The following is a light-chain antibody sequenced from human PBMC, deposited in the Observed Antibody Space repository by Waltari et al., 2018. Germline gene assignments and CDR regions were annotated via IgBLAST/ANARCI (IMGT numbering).Light chain of an antibody. Sequence: DVQMTQSPSSLSASVGDRVTITCQASQDINNYLNWYQQKPGRAPNLLIYHKSNLQTGVPSRFSGSRSGTDYTFTISNLQPEDVATYYCQQYDDLFTFGPGTKVDLK. V-gene: IGKV1-33*01. J-gene: IGKJ3*01. CDR2: HKS. CDR3: QQYDDLFT. CDR1: QDINNY.